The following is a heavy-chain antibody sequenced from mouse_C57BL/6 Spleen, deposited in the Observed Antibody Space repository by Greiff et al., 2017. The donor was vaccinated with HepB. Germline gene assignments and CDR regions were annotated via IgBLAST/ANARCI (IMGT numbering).Heavy chain of an antibody. Sequence: VQLQQPGAELVMPGASVKLSCKASGYTFTSYWMHWVKQRPGQGLEWIGEIDPSDSYTNYNQKFKGKSTLTVDKSSSTAYMQLSSLTSEDSAVYYCARSVYDYDGLMDYWGQGTSVTVSS. J-gene: IGHJ4*01. CDR1: GYTFTSYW. CDR2: IDPSDSYT. D-gene: IGHD2-4*01. V-gene: IGHV1-69*01. CDR3: ARSVYDYDGLMDY.